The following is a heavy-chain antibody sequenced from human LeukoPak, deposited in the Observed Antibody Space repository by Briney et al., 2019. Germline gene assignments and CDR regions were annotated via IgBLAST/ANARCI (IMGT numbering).Heavy chain of an antibody. D-gene: IGHD3-9*01. CDR1: GFTFSNYA. J-gene: IGHJ4*02. CDR2: ISASGGET. CDR3: AKTDRYYDILTGGYFDY. Sequence: GGSLRLSCAASGFTFSNYAITWVRQAPGKGLDWVSAISASGGETWYADSVKGRFTISRDNSKNTLYLQMSSLRAEDTALYYCAKTDRYYDILTGGYFDYWGQGTLVTVSS. V-gene: IGHV3-23*01.